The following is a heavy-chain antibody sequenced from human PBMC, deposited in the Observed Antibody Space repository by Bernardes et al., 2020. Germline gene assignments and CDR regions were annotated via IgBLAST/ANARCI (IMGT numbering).Heavy chain of an antibody. CDR3: ARERDSSGYYSIDY. D-gene: IGHD3-22*01. J-gene: IGHJ4*02. V-gene: IGHV4-59*01. CDR2: IFYVGNT. CDR1: DGSITSSY. Sequence: SETLSLTCTVSDGSITSSYWSWLRQPPGKGLEWIGYIFYVGNTAYNPSLKSRVTISLDISKNQFSLKLRSVTAADTAFYYCARERDSSGYYSIDYWGQGTLGTV.